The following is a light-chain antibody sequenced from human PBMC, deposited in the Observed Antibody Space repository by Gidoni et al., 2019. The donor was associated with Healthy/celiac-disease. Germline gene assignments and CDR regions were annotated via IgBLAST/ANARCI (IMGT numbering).Light chain of an antibody. J-gene: IGLJ1*01. Sequence: QSALTPPASGSGSPGQSITISCTGTSSDVGSYNLVSWYQQHPGKAPKLMIYEVSKRPSGVSNRFSGSKSGNTASLTISGLQAEDEADYYCCSYAGGSYVFGTGTKVTVL. CDR1: SSDVGSYNL. CDR3: CSYAGGSYV. V-gene: IGLV2-23*02. CDR2: EVS.